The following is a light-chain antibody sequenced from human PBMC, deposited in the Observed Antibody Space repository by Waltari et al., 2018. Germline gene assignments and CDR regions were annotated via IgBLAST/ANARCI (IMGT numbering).Light chain of an antibody. CDR3: SSFTSDSTWV. J-gene: IGLJ2*01. V-gene: IGLV2-14*03. Sequence: QSALTQPASVSGSPGQSITISCAGTSSDVGAYTYVSWYQHHPGKAPKLIIYDVISRPSGVYNRVSGSKSGKTASLTISELQAEDEADYYCSSFTSDSTWVFGAGTKLTVL. CDR1: SSDVGAYTY. CDR2: DVI.